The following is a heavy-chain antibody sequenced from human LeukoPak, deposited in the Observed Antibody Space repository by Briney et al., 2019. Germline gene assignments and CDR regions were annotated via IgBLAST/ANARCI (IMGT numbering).Heavy chain of an antibody. CDR2: INPSGGST. Sequence: GASVKVSCKASGYTFTRYYMHWVRQAPGQGLEWMGIINPSGGSTSYAQKFQGRVTMTRDTSTSTVYMELSSLRSEDTAVYYCARDRANYFHRSGDHNFDYWGQGTLVTVSS. CDR1: GYTFTRYY. V-gene: IGHV1-46*01. J-gene: IGHJ4*02. CDR3: ARDRANYFHRSGDHNFDY. D-gene: IGHD3-22*01.